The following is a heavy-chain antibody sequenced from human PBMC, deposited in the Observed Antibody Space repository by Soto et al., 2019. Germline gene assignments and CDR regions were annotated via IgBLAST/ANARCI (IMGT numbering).Heavy chain of an antibody. CDR2: IWYDGSNK. CDR3: ARDGLGGGFDI. Sequence: GGSLRISCAASGFTFSSYGMHWVRQAPGKGLEWVAVIWYDGSNKYYADSVKGRFTISRDNSKNTLYLQMNSLRAEDTAVYYCARDGLGGGFDIWGQGTMVTVSS. V-gene: IGHV3-33*01. J-gene: IGHJ3*02. D-gene: IGHD3-16*01. CDR1: GFTFSSYG.